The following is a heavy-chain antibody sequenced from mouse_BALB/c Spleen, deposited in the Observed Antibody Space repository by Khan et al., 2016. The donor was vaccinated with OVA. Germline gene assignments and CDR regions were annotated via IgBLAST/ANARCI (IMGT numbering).Heavy chain of an antibody. CDR2: INPSNGYT. CDR3: VRDGAYHRNDGWFAY. CDR1: GYTFTSYT. V-gene: IGHV1-4*01. J-gene: IGHJ3*01. D-gene: IGHD2-14*01. Sequence: QVQLQQPGAELARHGASVKMSCKASGYTFTSYTIHWIKKRPGQGLEWIGYINPSNGYTNYNQKFKDKATLTTDKSSTTAYLQLSSLTSDDSTVYSGVRDGAYHRNDGWFAYWGQGTLVTVSA.